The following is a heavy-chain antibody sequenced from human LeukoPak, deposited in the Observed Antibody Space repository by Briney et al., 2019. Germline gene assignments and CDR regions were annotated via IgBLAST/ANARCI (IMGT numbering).Heavy chain of an antibody. CDR1: GGTFSSYA. CDR2: IIPIFGTA. V-gene: IGHV1-69*01. J-gene: IGHJ4*02. Sequence: SVKVSCKASGGTFSSYAISWVRQAPGQGLEWMGGIIPIFGTANYAQKFQGRVTITADESTSTAYMELSSLRSEETAGYYCARGGGELEDWPIDYWGQGTLVTVSS. D-gene: IGHD1-7*01. CDR3: ARGGGELEDWPIDY.